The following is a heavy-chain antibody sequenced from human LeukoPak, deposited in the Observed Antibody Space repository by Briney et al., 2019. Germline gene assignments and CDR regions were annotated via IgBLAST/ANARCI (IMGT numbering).Heavy chain of an antibody. CDR3: ARDGYDVDTAMVVPLDY. CDR1: GFTFSSYS. Sequence: GGSLRLSCAASGFTFSSYSINWVRQAPGKGLEWVSSISSSSSNIYYADSVKGRFTISRDNAKNSLYLQMNSLRAEDTAVYYFARDGYDVDTAMVVPLDYWGQGTLVTVSS. J-gene: IGHJ4*02. V-gene: IGHV3-21*01. D-gene: IGHD5-18*01. CDR2: ISSSSSNI.